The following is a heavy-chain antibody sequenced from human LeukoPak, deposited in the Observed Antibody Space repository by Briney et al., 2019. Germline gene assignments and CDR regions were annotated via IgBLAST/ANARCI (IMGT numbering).Heavy chain of an antibody. CDR2: INPSGGST. V-gene: IGHV1-46*01. J-gene: IGHJ4*02. CDR1: GCTFTSYY. Sequence: GASVKASCKASGCTFTSYYMHWVRQAPGQGLEWMGIINPSGGSTSYAQKFQGRVTMTRDTSTSTVYMELSSLRSEDTDVYYCAGRHSAGIDYWGQGTLVTVSS. CDR3: AGRHSAGIDY.